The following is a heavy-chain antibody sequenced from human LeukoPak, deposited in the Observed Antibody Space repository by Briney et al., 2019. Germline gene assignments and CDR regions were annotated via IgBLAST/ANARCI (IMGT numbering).Heavy chain of an antibody. J-gene: IGHJ4*02. CDR2: ISSSSSTI. Sequence: PGGSLRLSCAASGFTSSSYGMSWVRQAPGKGLEWVSYISSSSSTIYYADSVKGRFTISRDNAKNTLYLHMSGLRAEDTAVYYCARGYSSGWYAGLDYWGQGTLVTVSS. CDR3: ARGYSSGWYAGLDY. D-gene: IGHD6-19*01. V-gene: IGHV3-48*04. CDR1: GFTSSSYG.